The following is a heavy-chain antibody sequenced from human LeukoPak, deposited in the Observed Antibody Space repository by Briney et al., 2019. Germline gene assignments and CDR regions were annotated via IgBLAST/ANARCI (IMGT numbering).Heavy chain of an antibody. J-gene: IGHJ4*02. CDR3: ARQKPSTFRQYGRGRPLDS. D-gene: IGHD4-11*01. CDR2: IYHGGST. CDR1: GDSIRSSNW. Sequence: SETLSLTCVVSGDSIRSSNWWSWVRQPPGKGLEWIGEIYHGGSTNYNPSLKSRVTISVDKSRNRFSLKLNSVTAADTAVYYCARQKPSTFRQYGRGRPLDSWGQGTLVTVSS. V-gene: IGHV4-4*02.